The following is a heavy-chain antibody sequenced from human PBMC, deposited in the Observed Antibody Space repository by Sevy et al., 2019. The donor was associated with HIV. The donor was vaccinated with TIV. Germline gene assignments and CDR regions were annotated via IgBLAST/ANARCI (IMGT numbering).Heavy chain of an antibody. V-gene: IGHV3-53*01. D-gene: IGHD2-15*01. J-gene: IGHJ4*02. CDR3: ARCSGGSKGTAFDY. CDR2: IYSGGST. Sequence: GGSLRLSCTASGFTVNTNYMSWVRQAPEKGLEWVSVIYSGGSTYYADSVKGRITISRDNTKNTVYLQMNSLRAEDTAVYYCARCSGGSKGTAFDYWGQGTLVTVSS. CDR1: GFTVNTNY.